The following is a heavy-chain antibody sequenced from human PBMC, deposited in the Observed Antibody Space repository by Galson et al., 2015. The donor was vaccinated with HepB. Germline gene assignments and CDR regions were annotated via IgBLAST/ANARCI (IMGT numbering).Heavy chain of an antibody. J-gene: IGHJ3*02. CDR1: GFTFGDYA. V-gene: IGHV3-49*04. CDR2: IRSKAYGGTT. D-gene: IGHD3-9*01. Sequence: SLRLSCAASGFTFGDYAMSWVRQAPGKGLEWVGFIRSKAYGGTTEYAASVKSRFTISRDDSKSIAYLQMNSLKTEDTAVYYCTRDHFDWSDAFDIWGQGTMVTVSS. CDR3: TRDHFDWSDAFDI.